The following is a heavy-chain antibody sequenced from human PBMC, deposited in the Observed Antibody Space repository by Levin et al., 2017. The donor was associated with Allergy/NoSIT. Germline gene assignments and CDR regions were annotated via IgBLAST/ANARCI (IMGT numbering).Heavy chain of an antibody. V-gene: IGHV3-30*04. D-gene: IGHD6-19*01. CDR2: ISYDGSNK. Sequence: GGSLRLSCAASGFTFSSYAMHWVRQAPGKGLEWVAVISYDGSNKYYADSVKGRFTISRDNSKNTLYLQMNSLRAEDTAVYYCARGRSSVAGRKPYYYYYGMDVWGQGTTVTVSS. J-gene: IGHJ6*02. CDR3: ARGRSSVAGRKPYYYYYGMDV. CDR1: GFTFSSYA.